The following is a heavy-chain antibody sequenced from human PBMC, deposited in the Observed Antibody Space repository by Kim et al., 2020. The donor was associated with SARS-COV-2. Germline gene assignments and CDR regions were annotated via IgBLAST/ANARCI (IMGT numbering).Heavy chain of an antibody. J-gene: IGHJ3*02. CDR2: IYYSGST. CDR3: ARFGHLEWLLFGDDAFDI. D-gene: IGHD3-3*01. CDR1: GGSISSYY. V-gene: IGHV4-59*13. Sequence: SETLSLTCTVSGGSISSYYWSWIRQPPGKGLEWIGYIYYSGSTNYNPSLKSRVTISVDTSKNQFSLKLSSVTAADTAVYYCARFGHLEWLLFGDDAFDIWCQGTMVTVSS.